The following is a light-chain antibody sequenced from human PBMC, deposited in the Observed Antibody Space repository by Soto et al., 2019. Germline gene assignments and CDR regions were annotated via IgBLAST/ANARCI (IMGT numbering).Light chain of an antibody. V-gene: IGKV3-11*01. CDR1: QSVSSY. J-gene: IGKJ1*01. CDR3: QQRSNWPRT. Sequence: EIVITQSPGTLYVSQGERARLSCTASQSVSSYLAWYQQKPGQAPRLLIYDVSNRATDIPARFSGSGSGTDFNLTISSLETEDLAVYYCQQRSNWPRTFGQGTKVDIK. CDR2: DVS.